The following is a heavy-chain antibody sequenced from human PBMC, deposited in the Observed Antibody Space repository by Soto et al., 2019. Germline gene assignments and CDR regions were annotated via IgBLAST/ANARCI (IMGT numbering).Heavy chain of an antibody. CDR1: GYTFTSYG. J-gene: IGHJ5*02. D-gene: IGHD2-2*02. CDR3: ARVGDIVVVPAAIRYNWFDP. CDR2: ISAYNGNT. V-gene: IGHV1-18*04. Sequence: ASVKVSCKASGYTFTSYGISWVRQAPGQGLERMGWISAYNGNTNYAQKLQGRVTMTTDTSTSTAYMELRSLRSDDTAVYYCARVGDIVVVPAAIRYNWFDPWGQGTLVTAPQ.